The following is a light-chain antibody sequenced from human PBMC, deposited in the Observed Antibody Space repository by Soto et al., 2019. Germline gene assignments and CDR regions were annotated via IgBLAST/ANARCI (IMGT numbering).Light chain of an antibody. CDR1: QIVTSDY. J-gene: IGKJ1*01. CDR2: GAF. CDR3: HQYGKSPRT. Sequence: EIVMTQSPATLSVSPGERATLSCRASQIVTSDYLAWYHQAPGQAPRLLIYGAFNRATGISDRFSGSGSGTDFTLSISRLEPGDFGVYFCHQYGKSPRTFGQGTTGDIK. V-gene: IGKV3-20*01.